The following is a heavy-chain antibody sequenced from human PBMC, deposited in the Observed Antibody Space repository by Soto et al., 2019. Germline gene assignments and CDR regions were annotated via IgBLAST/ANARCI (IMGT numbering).Heavy chain of an antibody. V-gene: IGHV4-30-4*01. Sequence: SETLSLTCTVSGGSISSGDYYWSWIRQPPGKGLEWIGYIYYSGSTYYHPSLKSRVTISVDTSKNQFSLKLSSVTAADTAVYYCARDVRKVTPGDYFDYWGQGTLVTVSS. CDR1: GGSISSGDYY. CDR2: IYYSGST. CDR3: ARDVRKVTPGDYFDY. J-gene: IGHJ4*02. D-gene: IGHD2-21*02.